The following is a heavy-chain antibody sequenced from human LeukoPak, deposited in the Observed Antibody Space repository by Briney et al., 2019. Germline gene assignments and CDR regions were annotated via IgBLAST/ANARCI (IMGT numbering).Heavy chain of an antibody. J-gene: IGHJ5*02. CDR2: IIPIFGTA. CDR3: ARWAYGQQLENRFDP. V-gene: IGHV1-69*05. Sequence: SVKVSCKASGGTFSSYAISWVRQAPGQGLEWMGGIIPIFGTANHAQKFQGRVTITTDESTSTAYMELSSLRSEDTAVYYCARWAYGQQLENRFDPWGQGTLVTVSS. CDR1: GGTFSSYA. D-gene: IGHD6-13*01.